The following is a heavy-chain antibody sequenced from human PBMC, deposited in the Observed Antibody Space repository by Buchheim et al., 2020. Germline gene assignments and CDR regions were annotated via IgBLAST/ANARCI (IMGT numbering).Heavy chain of an antibody. CDR2: IWYDGSKK. D-gene: IGHD5-18*01. J-gene: IGHJ4*02. Sequence: QVQLVESGGGVVQPGRSLRLSCAASGFTFSSYGMHWVRQAPGKGLEWVAIIWYDGSKKYYADSVKGRITIPRDNSKNTLHLQMNSLRAEDTAVYYCARDRYSYVDYWGQGTL. CDR3: ARDRYSYVDY. V-gene: IGHV3-33*01. CDR1: GFTFSSYG.